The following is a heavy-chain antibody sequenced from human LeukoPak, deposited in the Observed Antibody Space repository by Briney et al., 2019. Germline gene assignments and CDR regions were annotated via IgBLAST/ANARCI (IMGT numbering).Heavy chain of an antibody. CDR3: ARVISGSYGDYFDY. J-gene: IGHJ4*02. CDR1: GYTFTSFG. V-gene: IGHV1-18*01. D-gene: IGHD1-26*01. Sequence: ASVKVSCKASGYTFTSFGISWVRQAPGQGLEWMGWISAYNGNTNYAQKLQGRVTMTTDTSTSTAYMELRSLRSDDTAVYYCARVISGSYGDYFDYWGQGTLVTVSS. CDR2: ISAYNGNT.